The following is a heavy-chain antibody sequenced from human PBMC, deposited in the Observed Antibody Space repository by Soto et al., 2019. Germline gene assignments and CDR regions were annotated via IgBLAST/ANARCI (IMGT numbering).Heavy chain of an antibody. Sequence: QITVKESGPKLVKPSQPLTLTCAFSGFSLSTSGVGVGWVRQPPGKAPEWLALIYWDDDKRYRPSLKSRLSSTKDTSKDQVVFTMTNMAPLETATYYWVQQHWNNNNYYYDLWGRGTLVTVSS. CDR2: IYWDDDK. CDR1: GFSLSTSGVG. D-gene: IGHD4-4*01. J-gene: IGHJ2*01. V-gene: IGHV2-5*02. CDR3: VQQHWNNNNYYYDL.